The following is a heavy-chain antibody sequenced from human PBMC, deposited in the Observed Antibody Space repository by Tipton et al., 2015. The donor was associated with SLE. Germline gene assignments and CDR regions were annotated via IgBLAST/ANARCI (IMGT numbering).Heavy chain of an antibody. V-gene: IGHV4-39*07. CDR1: GDSFYSSHDQ. CDR3: ATSPLTL. Sequence: TLSLTCSVSGDSFYSSHDQWDWIRQSPGKGLEWIGSISYTGSTYYNPSLKSRVTISVDMSKNQFSLKLTSVTAADTAVYYCATSPLTLWGQGTLVTVSS. J-gene: IGHJ4*02. D-gene: IGHD2-2*01. CDR2: ISYTGST.